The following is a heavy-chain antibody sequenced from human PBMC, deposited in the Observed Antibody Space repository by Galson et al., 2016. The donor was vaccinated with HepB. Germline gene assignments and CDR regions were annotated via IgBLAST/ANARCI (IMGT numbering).Heavy chain of an antibody. CDR3: ARATKWELLGCYFDD. Sequence: SLRLSCAVSGFTVNDNHMAWVRQAPGKGLEWVLALYRSGTTYYAKSVKGRFIISRDNSRNTVSLQMNSLRAEDTAVYYCARATKWELLGCYFDDWGQGTLVTVSS. CDR2: LYRSGTT. V-gene: IGHV3-66*01. J-gene: IGHJ4*02. D-gene: IGHD1-26*01. CDR1: GFTVNDNH.